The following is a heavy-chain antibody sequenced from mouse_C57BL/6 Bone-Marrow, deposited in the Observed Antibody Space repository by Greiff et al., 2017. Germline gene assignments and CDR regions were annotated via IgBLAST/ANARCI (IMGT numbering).Heavy chain of an antibody. V-gene: IGHV1-82*01. D-gene: IGHD4-1*01. J-gene: IGHJ2*01. CDR2: IYPGDGDT. Sequence: QVHVKQSGPELVKPGASVKISCKASGYAFSSSWMNWVKQRPGKGLEWIGRIYPGDGDTNYNGKFKGKATLTADKSSSTAYMQLSSLTSEDSAVYFCARYKGTGTWFDYWGQGTTLTVSS. CDR1: GYAFSSSW. CDR3: ARYKGTGTWFDY.